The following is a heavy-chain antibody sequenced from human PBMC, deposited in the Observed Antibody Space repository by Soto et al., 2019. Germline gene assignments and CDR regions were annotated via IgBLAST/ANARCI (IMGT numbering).Heavy chain of an antibody. Sequence: GGSLRLSCSASGFTFSSYAMHWVRQAPGKGLEYVSAISSNGGSTYYADSVKGRFTISRGNSKNTLYLQMSSLRAEDTAVYYCVKDDDFWSGYDYYYGMDVWGQGTTVTVSS. CDR1: GFTFSSYA. J-gene: IGHJ6*02. D-gene: IGHD3-3*01. CDR3: VKDDDFWSGYDYYYGMDV. V-gene: IGHV3-64D*06. CDR2: ISSNGGST.